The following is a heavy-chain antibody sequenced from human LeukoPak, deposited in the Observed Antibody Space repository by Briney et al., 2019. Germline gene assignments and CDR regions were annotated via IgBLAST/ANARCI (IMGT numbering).Heavy chain of an antibody. CDR2: IYPGDSDT. Sequence: GGSLKISCKGSGYIFTNYWIGWVRQTPGKGREWMGIIYPGDSDTRYSPSFQGQVTISADKSISTAYLQWSSLKASDTAMYYCAKRVGGYIDYWGQGTLVTVSS. J-gene: IGHJ4*02. CDR3: AKRVGGYIDY. V-gene: IGHV5-51*01. D-gene: IGHD5-12*01. CDR1: GYIFTNYW.